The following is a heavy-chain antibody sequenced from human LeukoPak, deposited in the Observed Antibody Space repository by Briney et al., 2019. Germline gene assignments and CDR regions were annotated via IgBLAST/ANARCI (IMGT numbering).Heavy chain of an antibody. V-gene: IGHV4-34*01. CDR2: INHSGST. CDR1: GGSFSGYY. J-gene: IGHJ6*03. CDR3: ARVPRPQGYYYMDV. Sequence: SETLSLSCAVYGGSFSGYYWSWIRQPPGKGLEWIGEINHSGSTNYNPSLKSRVTISVDTSKNQFSLKLSSVTAVDTAVYYCARVPRPQGYYYMDVWGKGTTVTVSS. D-gene: IGHD1-1*01.